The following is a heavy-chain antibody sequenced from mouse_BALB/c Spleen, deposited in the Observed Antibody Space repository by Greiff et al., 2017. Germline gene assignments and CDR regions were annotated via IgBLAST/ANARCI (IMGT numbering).Heavy chain of an antibody. CDR3: ARNYGNYDWPYFDY. V-gene: IGHV1-14*01. CDR2: INPYNDGT. J-gene: IGHJ2*01. Sequence: EVKLMESGPELVKPGASVKMSCKASGYTFTSYVMHWVKQKPGQGLEWIGYINPYNDGTKYNEKFKGKATLTSDKSSSTAYMELSSLTSEDSAVYYCARNYGNYDWPYFDYWGQGTTLTVSS. CDR1: GYTFTSYV. D-gene: IGHD2-1*01.